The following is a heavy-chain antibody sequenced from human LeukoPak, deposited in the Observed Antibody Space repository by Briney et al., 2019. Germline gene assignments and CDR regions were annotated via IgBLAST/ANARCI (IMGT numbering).Heavy chain of an antibody. Sequence: SETLSLTCTVSGGSISSYYWSWIRQPPGKGLEWIGYIYYSGSTNYNPSLKSRVTISVDTSKNQFSLKLGSVTAADTAVYYCARQSPVDFWSGWYFDYWGQGTLVTVSS. CDR1: GGSISSYY. D-gene: IGHD3-3*01. J-gene: IGHJ4*02. V-gene: IGHV4-59*08. CDR3: ARQSPVDFWSGWYFDY. CDR2: IYYSGST.